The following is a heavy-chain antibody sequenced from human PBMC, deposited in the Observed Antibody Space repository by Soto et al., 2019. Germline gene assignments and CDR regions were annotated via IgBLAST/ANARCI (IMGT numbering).Heavy chain of an antibody. J-gene: IGHJ4*02. Sequence: PGESLKISCKGSGYSFTSYWIGWVRQMPGKGLEWMGIIYPGDSDTRYSPPFQGQVTISADKSISTAYLQWSSLKASDTAMYYCARNTYYSGRPTTVNPSDYWGQGTLVTVSS. CDR3: ARNTYYSGRPTTVNPSDY. CDR2: IYPGDSDT. D-gene: IGHD1-26*01. V-gene: IGHV5-51*01. CDR1: GYSFTSYW.